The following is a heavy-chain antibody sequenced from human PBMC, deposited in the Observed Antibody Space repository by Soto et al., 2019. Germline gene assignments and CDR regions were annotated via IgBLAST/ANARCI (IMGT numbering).Heavy chain of an antibody. D-gene: IGHD1-7*01. J-gene: IGHJ6*02. CDR2: ISYDGSNK. V-gene: IGHV3-30-3*01. Sequence: VAVISYDGSNKYYADSVKGRFIISRDNSKNTLYLQMNSLRAEDTAVYYCASGALTGTTYYYGMDVWGQGTTVTVSS. CDR3: ASGALTGTTYYYGMDV.